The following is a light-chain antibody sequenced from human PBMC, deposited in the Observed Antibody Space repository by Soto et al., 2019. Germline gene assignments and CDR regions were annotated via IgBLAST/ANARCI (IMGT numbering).Light chain of an antibody. J-gene: IGLJ1*01. Sequence: SYELTQPPSVSVAPGQTARISCGGDNIGSKRVHWYQQKPGQAPVLVVYDHNDRPSRIPERFSGSNSGNTATLTISRVEAGDEADYYCQVWHSSSDLYVFATGTKVTVL. CDR2: DHN. CDR1: NIGSKR. V-gene: IGLV3-21*02. CDR3: QVWHSSSDLYV.